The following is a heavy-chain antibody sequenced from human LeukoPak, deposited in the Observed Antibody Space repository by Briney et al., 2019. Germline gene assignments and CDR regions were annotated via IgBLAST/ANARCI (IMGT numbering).Heavy chain of an antibody. CDR1: GFTVSSNY. CDR2: IYSGGST. J-gene: IGHJ6*02. Sequence: PGGSLRLSCAASGFTVSSNYMSWVRQAPGKGLEWVSTIYSGGSTYYADSVKARFTISRDNSKNTLYLQMNSLRAEDTAVYYCARDNGYYYYGMDVWGQGTTVTVSS. V-gene: IGHV3-66*01. D-gene: IGHD2-8*01. CDR3: ARDNGYYYYGMDV.